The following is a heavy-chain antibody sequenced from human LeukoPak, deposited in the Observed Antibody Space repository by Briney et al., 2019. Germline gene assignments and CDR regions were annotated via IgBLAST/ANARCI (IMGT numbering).Heavy chain of an antibody. CDR1: GYTFTSYG. V-gene: IGHV1-18*01. CDR2: ISAANGNT. D-gene: IGHD3-16*01. CDR3: ARDHYTVVSGSYGHFY. J-gene: IGHJ4*02. Sequence: ASMKVSCKASGYTFTSYGISWVRQAPGQGLEWMGWISAANGNTNYAQKLQGRVTITTDTSTSTAYMELRSLRSDDTAVYYCARDHYTVVSGSYGHFYGGRETWFTVSS.